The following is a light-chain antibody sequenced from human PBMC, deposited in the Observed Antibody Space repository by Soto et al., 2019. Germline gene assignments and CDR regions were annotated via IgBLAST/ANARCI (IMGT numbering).Light chain of an antibody. CDR1: ESVSYSY. V-gene: IGKV3D-20*01. J-gene: IGKJ5*01. CDR3: QQYGSSPL. Sequence: EIVLTQSPATVSLSPGERATLSCGASESVSYSYVAWYQLKGGLAPRLLIHDASTRATGIPDRFSGSGSGTDFTLTISRLEPEDFAVYYCQQYGSSPLFGQGTRLEIK. CDR2: DAS.